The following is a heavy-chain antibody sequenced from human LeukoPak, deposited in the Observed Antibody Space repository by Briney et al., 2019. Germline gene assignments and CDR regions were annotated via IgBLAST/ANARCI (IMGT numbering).Heavy chain of an antibody. J-gene: IGHJ4*02. CDR2: IVVGSGNT. CDR3: ARARRGVEMATIFDF. Sequence: SVKVSCKASGFTFTSSAVQWVRQARGQRLEWIGWIVVGSGNTNYAQKFQERVTITRDMSTSTAYMELSSLRSEDTAMYYCARARRGVEMATIFDFWGQGTLVTVSS. CDR1: GFTFTSSA. D-gene: IGHD5-24*01. V-gene: IGHV1-58*01.